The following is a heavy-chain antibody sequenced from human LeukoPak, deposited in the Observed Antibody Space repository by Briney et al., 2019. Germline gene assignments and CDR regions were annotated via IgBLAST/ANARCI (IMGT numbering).Heavy chain of an antibody. CDR2: INPNSGGT. V-gene: IGHV1-2*02. D-gene: IGHD2-15*01. CDR3: ARVGRGCSGGSCYSHFNY. Sequence: GASVKVSCKASGYTFSVYYIHWVRQAPGQGLEWMGWINPNSGGTKSAQRFQGRVTMTRDTSISTAYMELSRLRSDDTAVYYCARVGRGCSGGSCYSHFNYWGQGTLVTVSS. CDR1: GYTFSVYY. J-gene: IGHJ4*02.